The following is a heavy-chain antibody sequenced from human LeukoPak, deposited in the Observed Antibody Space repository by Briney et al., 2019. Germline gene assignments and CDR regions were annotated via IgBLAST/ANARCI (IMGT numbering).Heavy chain of an antibody. V-gene: IGHV4-59*01. Sequence: PSETLSLTCTVSGGPISSYYWSWLRQPPGKGLEWVGYIYYSGSTNYNPSLKSRVTISVDTSKNQFSLKLSSVTAADTAVYYCARDRVATIRGTYYYYMDVWGKGTTVTISS. J-gene: IGHJ6*03. D-gene: IGHD5-24*01. CDR2: IYYSGST. CDR3: ARDRVATIRGTYYYYMDV. CDR1: GGPISSYY.